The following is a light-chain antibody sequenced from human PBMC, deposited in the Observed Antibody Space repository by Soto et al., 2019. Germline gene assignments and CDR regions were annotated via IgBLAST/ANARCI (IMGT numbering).Light chain of an antibody. CDR2: YNT. CDR1: GSTFGAGSD. Sequence: QSELTQPPSVSGAPGQRVTISCTGSGSTFGAGSDVHWYQQVPGTAPKLLISYNTNRPSGVPDRFSGSKSGTSASLAISGLQAEDEADYYCQCYDSSLTVLFGGGTKLTVL. CDR3: QCYDSSLTVL. V-gene: IGLV1-40*01. J-gene: IGLJ2*01.